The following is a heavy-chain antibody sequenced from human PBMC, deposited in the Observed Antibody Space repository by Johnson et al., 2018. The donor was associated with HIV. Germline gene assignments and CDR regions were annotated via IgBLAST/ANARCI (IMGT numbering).Heavy chain of an antibody. V-gene: IGHV3-30*04. CDR1: GFTFSSYA. CDR3: AREAKRDALDI. Sequence: QVQLVESGGGVVQPGRSLRLSCAASGFTFSSYAMHWVRQAPGKGLEWVAVISYDGSNKYYADSVKGRFTISRDNSKNTLYLQMNSLRAEDTAVYYCAREAKRDALDIWGQGTMVTVSS. CDR2: ISYDGSNK. J-gene: IGHJ3*02.